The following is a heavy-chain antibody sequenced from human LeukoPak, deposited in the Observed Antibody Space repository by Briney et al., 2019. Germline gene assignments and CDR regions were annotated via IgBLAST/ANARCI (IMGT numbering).Heavy chain of an antibody. J-gene: IGHJ3*02. CDR1: GFTFSSYW. CDR2: INSDGSST. Sequence: GGSLRLSCAASGFTFSSYWMHWVRQAPGKGLVWVSRINSDGSSTSYADSVKGRFTISRDDAKNTLYLQMNSLRAEDTAVYYCARAVGATGDAFDIWGQGTMVTVSS. V-gene: IGHV3-74*01. CDR3: ARAVGATGDAFDI. D-gene: IGHD1-26*01.